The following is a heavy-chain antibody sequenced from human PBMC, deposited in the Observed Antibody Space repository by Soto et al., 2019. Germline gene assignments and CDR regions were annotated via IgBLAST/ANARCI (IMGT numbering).Heavy chain of an antibody. Sequence: GASVKVSCKASGYTFTGYYMHWVRQAPGQGLEWMGWISAYNGNTNYAQKLQGRVTMTTDTSTSTAYMELRSLRSDDTAVYYCARDIKNWFDPWGQGTLVTVSS. CDR1: GYTFTGYY. D-gene: IGHD3-10*01. V-gene: IGHV1-18*04. CDR2: ISAYNGNT. CDR3: ARDIKNWFDP. J-gene: IGHJ5*02.